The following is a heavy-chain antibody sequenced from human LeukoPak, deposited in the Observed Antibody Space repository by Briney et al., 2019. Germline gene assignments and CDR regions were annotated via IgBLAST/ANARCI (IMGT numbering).Heavy chain of an antibody. CDR3: ARTQTYYDFWSGPSDPYFDY. CDR2: IKQDGSEK. D-gene: IGHD3-3*01. CDR1: GFTFSSYG. V-gene: IGHV3-7*01. Sequence: PGGSLRLSCAASGFTFSSYGMHWVRQAPGKGLEWVANIKQDGSEKYYVDSVKGRFTISRDNAKNSLYLQMNSLRAEDTAVYYCARTQTYYDFWSGPSDPYFDYWGQGTLVTVSS. J-gene: IGHJ4*02.